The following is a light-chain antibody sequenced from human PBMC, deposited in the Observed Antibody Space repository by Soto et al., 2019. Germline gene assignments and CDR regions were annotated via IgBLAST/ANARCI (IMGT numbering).Light chain of an antibody. CDR1: QRVNNNY. V-gene: IGKV3-20*01. CDR3: QQYGSSPPYT. Sequence: EVVLTQSPGTLSLSPGERATLSCRASQRVNNNYVAWYQQKPGQAPRLLIFGSSDRATGIPDRFSGSGSGTDFTLTISRLEPEDFAVYYCQQYGSSPPYTFGQGTKLEIK. J-gene: IGKJ2*01. CDR2: GSS.